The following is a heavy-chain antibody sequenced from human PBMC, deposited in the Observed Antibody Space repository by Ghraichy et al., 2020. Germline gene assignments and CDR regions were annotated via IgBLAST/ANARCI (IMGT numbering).Heavy chain of an antibody. CDR3: ARGPHIAVVSYGMDV. J-gene: IGHJ6*02. CDR2: IYYSGST. D-gene: IGHD6-19*01. V-gene: IGHV4-59*01. Sequence: SETLSLTCTVSGGSISSYYWSWIRQPPGKGLEWIGYIYYSGSTNYNPSLKSRVTISVDTSKNQFSLKLSSVTAADTAVYYCARGPHIAVVSYGMDVWGQGTTVTVSS. CDR1: GGSISSYY.